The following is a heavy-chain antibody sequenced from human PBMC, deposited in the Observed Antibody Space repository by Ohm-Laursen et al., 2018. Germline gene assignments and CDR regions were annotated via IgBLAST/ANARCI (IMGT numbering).Heavy chain of an antibody. J-gene: IGHJ5*02. V-gene: IGHV3-48*03. D-gene: IGHD2-15*01. Sequence: SLRLSCSASGFTFSSYEMNWVRQAPGKGLEWLSYISSSATIIYYADSVKGRFTISRDSSENTVYLQMNDLRAEDTALYYCAKARSAVVFAASNHWGQGALVTVSS. CDR2: ISSSATII. CDR3: AKARSAVVFAASNH. CDR1: GFTFSSYE.